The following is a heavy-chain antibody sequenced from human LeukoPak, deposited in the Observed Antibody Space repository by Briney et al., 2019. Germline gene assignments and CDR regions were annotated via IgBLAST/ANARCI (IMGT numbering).Heavy chain of an antibody. J-gene: IGHJ6*04. D-gene: IGHD2-15*01. V-gene: IGHV5-10-1*01. CDR2: IDPIDSYT. CDR1: GYSFTSYW. Sequence: GESLRISCKGSGYSFTSYWISWVRQMPGKGLEWMGRIDPIDSYTNYSPSFQGHVTISADKSISTAFLQWSSLKASDTAMYYCARHSSGGTYYYYGMDVWGKGTTVTVSS. CDR3: ARHSSGGTYYYYGMDV.